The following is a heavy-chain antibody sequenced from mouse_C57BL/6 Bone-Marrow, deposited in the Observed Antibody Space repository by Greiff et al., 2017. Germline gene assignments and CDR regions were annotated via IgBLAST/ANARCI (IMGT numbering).Heavy chain of an antibody. J-gene: IGHJ3*01. CDR3: ASSYYDYPCAY. Sequence: EVKLQESGAELVKPGASVKLSCTASGFNIKDYYMHWVKQRTEQGLEWIGRIDPEDGETKYAPKFQGKATITADTSSNPAYLQLSSLTSEDTAVYYCASSYYDYPCAYWGQGTLVTVSA. D-gene: IGHD2-4*01. CDR2: IDPEDGET. V-gene: IGHV14-2*01. CDR1: GFNIKDYY.